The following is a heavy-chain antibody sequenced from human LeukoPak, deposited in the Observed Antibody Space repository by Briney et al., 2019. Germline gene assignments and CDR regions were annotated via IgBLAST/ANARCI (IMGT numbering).Heavy chain of an antibody. Sequence: PGGSLRVSCAASGLTFSSYEMSWVRQASGEGLEWLSYISTGGSTTHYADSVKGRFTMSRDNVKSSLYLQMNSLRAEDTAVYYCARYYGSGSYVTGGMDVWGQGTTVTVSS. CDR3: ARYYGSGSYVTGGMDV. D-gene: IGHD3-10*01. V-gene: IGHV3-48*03. CDR1: GLTFSSYE. CDR2: ISTGGSTT. J-gene: IGHJ6*02.